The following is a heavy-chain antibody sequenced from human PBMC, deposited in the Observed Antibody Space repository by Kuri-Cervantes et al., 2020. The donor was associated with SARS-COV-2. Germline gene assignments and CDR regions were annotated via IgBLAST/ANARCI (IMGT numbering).Heavy chain of an antibody. J-gene: IGHJ6*02. CDR3: ARGVGAAVAGTLITIYYYYGMDV. D-gene: IGHD6-19*01. Sequence: SQTLSLTCAVYGGFFSGYYWSWIRQPPGKGLEWIGEINHSGSTNYNPSLKSRVTISVDTSKNQSSLKLSSVTAADTAVYYCARGVGAAVAGTLITIYYYYGMDVWGQGTTVTVSS. CDR1: GGFFSGYY. CDR2: INHSGST. V-gene: IGHV4-34*01.